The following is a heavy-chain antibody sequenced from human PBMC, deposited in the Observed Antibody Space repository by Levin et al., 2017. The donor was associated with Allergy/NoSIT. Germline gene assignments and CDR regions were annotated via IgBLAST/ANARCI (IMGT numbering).Heavy chain of an antibody. D-gene: IGHD1-26*01. Sequence: GESLKISCGASGFTFSSYWMHWVRQAPGKGLVWVSRINSDGSSTSYADSVKGRFTISRDNAKNTLYLQMNSLRAEDTAVYYCARGFYSGSYYTLWYWGQGTLVTVSS. CDR3: ARGFYSGSYYTLWY. V-gene: IGHV3-74*01. CDR2: INSDGSST. CDR1: GFTFSSYW. J-gene: IGHJ4*02.